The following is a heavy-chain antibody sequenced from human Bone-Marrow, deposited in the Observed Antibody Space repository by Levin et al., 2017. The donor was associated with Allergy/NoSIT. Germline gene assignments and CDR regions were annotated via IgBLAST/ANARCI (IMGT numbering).Heavy chain of an antibody. Sequence: PGGSLRLSCVASGFTFSSYPFHWVRQAPGKGLEWVAVISYDGSYQNYPDSVRGRFTISRDNSKKTLYLQMNSLTAEDTAIYYCAREGLGGNSGYFDYWGQGTLVTVSS. CDR1: GFTFSSYP. D-gene: IGHD4-23*01. J-gene: IGHJ4*02. V-gene: IGHV3-30*04. CDR3: AREGLGGNSGYFDY. CDR2: ISYDGSYQ.